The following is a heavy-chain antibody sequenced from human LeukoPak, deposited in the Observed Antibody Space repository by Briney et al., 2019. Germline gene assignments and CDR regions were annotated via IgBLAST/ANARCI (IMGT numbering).Heavy chain of an antibody. CDR2: LTGSGSDT. V-gene: IGHV3-23*01. CDR3: AKDLRPRWPRGAFDI. D-gene: IGHD4-23*01. Sequence: PGGPLRLSCAASGFPFSSYGMSWVRQAPGKGLQWVSSLTGSGSDTYYADSVKGRFTISRDNSKNTLYLQMNSLRVEDTAVYYCAKDLRPRWPRGAFDIWGQGTMVTVSS. CDR1: GFPFSSYG. J-gene: IGHJ3*02.